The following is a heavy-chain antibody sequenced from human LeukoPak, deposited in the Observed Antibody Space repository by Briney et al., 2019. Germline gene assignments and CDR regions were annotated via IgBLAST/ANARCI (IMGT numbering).Heavy chain of an antibody. CDR3: ARDYADYVGYFFFDY. J-gene: IGHJ4*02. Sequence: PGGSLRLSCAASGFTFNNYAMNWVRQAPGKGLEWVSSISVGFETKYYADSAKGRFTISRDNSQNTLYLQMNSLRAEDTAVYYCARDYADYVGYFFFDYWGQGTLVTVSS. CDR2: ISVGFETK. D-gene: IGHD4-17*01. CDR1: GFTFNNYA. V-gene: IGHV3-23*01.